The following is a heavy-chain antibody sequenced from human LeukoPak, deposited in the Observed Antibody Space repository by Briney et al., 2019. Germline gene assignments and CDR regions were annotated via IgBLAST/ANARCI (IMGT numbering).Heavy chain of an antibody. CDR2: VSGSGDRM. Sequence: GGSLRLPCAASGFTSSSYALNWVRQAPGKGLEWVATVSGSGDRMYHADSVKGRFTISRGNSENTIYLQMNSLRAEDTALYYCAKAAAAPGFDFWGQGTLVTVSS. CDR3: AKAAAAPGFDF. D-gene: IGHD6-13*01. CDR1: GFTSSSYA. V-gene: IGHV3-23*01. J-gene: IGHJ4*02.